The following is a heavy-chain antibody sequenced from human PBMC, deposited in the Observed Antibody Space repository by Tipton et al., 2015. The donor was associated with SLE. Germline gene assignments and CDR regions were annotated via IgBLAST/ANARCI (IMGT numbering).Heavy chain of an antibody. CDR1: GGSVSSVGYY. CDR3: ARDRSRGYGSFDD. V-gene: IGHV4-31*03. Sequence: TLSLTCTVSGGSVSSVGYYWSWIRLQPGKGLEWIGYIYYIGSGSTSYNPSLKNRLTISVDTSKNQFSLKLSSVTAADTAVYYCARDRSRGYGSFDDWGQGTLVTVSS. CDR2: IYYIGSGST. D-gene: IGHD5-12*01. J-gene: IGHJ4*02.